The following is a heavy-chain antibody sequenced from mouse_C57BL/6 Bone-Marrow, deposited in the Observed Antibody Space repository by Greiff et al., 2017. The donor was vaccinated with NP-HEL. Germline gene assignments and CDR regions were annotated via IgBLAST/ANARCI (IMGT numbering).Heavy chain of an antibody. Sequence: VQLQQSGAELVRPGASVTLSCKASGYTFTDYEMHWVKQTPVHGLEWIGAIDPETGGTAYNQKFKGKAILTADKSSSTAYRELRSLTSEDSAVYYCTREAGSSPYFDYWGQGTTLTVSS. D-gene: IGHD1-1*01. CDR3: TREAGSSPYFDY. V-gene: IGHV1-15*01. J-gene: IGHJ2*01. CDR1: GYTFTDYE. CDR2: IDPETGGT.